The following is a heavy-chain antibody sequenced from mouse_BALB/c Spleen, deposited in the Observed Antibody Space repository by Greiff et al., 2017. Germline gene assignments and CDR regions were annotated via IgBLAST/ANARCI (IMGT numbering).Heavy chain of an antibody. CDR2: ISSGGGST. CDR3: ARHRGRKPDD. D-gene: IGHD3-3*01. CDR1: GFAFSSYD. V-gene: IGHV5-12-1*01. J-gene: IGHJ2*01. Sequence: EVQLVESGGGLVKPGGSLKLSCAASGFAFSSYDMSWVRQTPEKRLEWVAYISSGGGSTYYPDTVKGRFTISRDNAKNTLYLQMSSLKSEDTAMYYCARHRGRKPDDWGQGTTLTVSS.